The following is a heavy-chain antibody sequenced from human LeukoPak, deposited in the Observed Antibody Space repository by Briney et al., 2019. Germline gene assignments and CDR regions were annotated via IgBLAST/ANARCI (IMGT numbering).Heavy chain of an antibody. J-gene: IGHJ4*02. CDR1: GFTFDDYA. CDR3: AKETAAGNFDY. D-gene: IGHD6-13*01. V-gene: IGHV3-9*01. CDR2: ISWNSGGI. Sequence: GGSLRLSCAASGFTFDDYAMHWVRQAPGKGLEWVSGISWNSGGIGYADSVKGRFTISRDNAKNSLYLQMNSLRAEDTALYYCAKETAAGNFDYWGQGTLVTVSS.